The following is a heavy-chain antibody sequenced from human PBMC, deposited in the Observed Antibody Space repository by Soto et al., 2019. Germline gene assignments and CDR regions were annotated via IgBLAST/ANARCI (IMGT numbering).Heavy chain of an antibody. V-gene: IGHV3-30*02. CDR2: IRYDGSNN. CDR3: ARDLSGPLDY. CDR1: GLTFRNYG. Sequence: GSLGLSCAAAGLTFRNYGMHWVRQAPGKGLEWVATIRYDGSNNYYLDSVEGRFTVSRDISKNTLYLQMNTLRAEDTAVYYCARDLSGPLDYWGQGTLVTVSS. J-gene: IGHJ4*02.